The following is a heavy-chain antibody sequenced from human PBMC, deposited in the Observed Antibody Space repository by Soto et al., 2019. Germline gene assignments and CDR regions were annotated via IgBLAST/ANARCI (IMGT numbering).Heavy chain of an antibody. CDR2: IAPIFGTT. Sequence: QVQLVQSGAEVKKPGSSVKVSCKTSGGTFDNSVLSWVRQAPGQGLEWMGGIAPIFGTTTYAQKFQGRVTITADESTSTAYMELTSLRFEDTAVYFCARPPSITLDISYGMDVWGQGTTVTVSS. V-gene: IGHV1-69*12. CDR3: ARPPSITLDISYGMDV. J-gene: IGHJ6*02. CDR1: GGTFDNSV. D-gene: IGHD3-9*01.